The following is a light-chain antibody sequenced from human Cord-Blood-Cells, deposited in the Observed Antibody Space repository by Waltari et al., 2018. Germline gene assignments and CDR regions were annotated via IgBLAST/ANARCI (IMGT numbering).Light chain of an antibody. J-gene: IGKJ2*01. CDR2: GAS. Sequence: EIVMTQSPATLSVSPGERATLPCRASQSVSSNLGWYQQKPGQLPRLLIYGASTRATGIPARLSGSGSGTEFTLPISSLQSEDFAVYYCQQYNNWPYTFGQGTKLEIK. CDR3: QQYNNWPYT. CDR1: QSVSSN. V-gene: IGKV3-15*01.